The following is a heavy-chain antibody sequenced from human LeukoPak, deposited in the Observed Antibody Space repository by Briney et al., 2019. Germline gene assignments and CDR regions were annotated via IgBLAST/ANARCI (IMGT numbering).Heavy chain of an antibody. V-gene: IGHV3-23*01. J-gene: IGHJ5*02. Sequence: GGSLRLSCDASGFTVNSYAMNWVRQAPGKGLEWVSVISASGDNTYYADSVKGRFTISRDDSKNTVYLQMNSLSAEDTAVYYCARSNYDSTTFYYHLDLWGQGTLVTVSS. D-gene: IGHD2/OR15-2a*01. CDR3: ARSNYDSTTFYYHLDL. CDR1: GFTVNSYA. CDR2: ISASGDNT.